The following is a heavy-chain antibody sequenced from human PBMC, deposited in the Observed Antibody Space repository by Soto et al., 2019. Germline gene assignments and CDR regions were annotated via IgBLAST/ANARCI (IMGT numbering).Heavy chain of an antibody. J-gene: IGHJ5*02. CDR1: GGSISGSNW. D-gene: IGHD6-13*01. CDR2: IYHRGST. Sequence: SETLSLTCAVSGGSISGSNWWSWVGQPPGTGLEWLGEIYHRGSTNYNPSLKSRVIISVDKSKNQFSLKLSSVTHADTAVYYRARAGIAAEKGPNWFDPWGQGTLVTVS. V-gene: IGHV4-4*02. CDR3: ARAGIAAEKGPNWFDP.